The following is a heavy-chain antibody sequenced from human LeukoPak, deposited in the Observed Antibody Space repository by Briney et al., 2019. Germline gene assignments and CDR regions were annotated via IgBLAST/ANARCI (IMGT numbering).Heavy chain of an antibody. CDR3: ARDGTFGSGSYYYFDY. CDR1: GSTFSSYS. Sequence: GGSLRLSCAASGSTFSSYSMNWVRQAPGKGLEWVSYISSSSSTIYYADSVKGRFTISRDNAKNSLYLQMNSLRAEDTAVYYCARDGTFGSGSYYYFDYWGQGTLVTVSS. J-gene: IGHJ4*02. V-gene: IGHV3-48*01. D-gene: IGHD3-10*01. CDR2: ISSSSSTI.